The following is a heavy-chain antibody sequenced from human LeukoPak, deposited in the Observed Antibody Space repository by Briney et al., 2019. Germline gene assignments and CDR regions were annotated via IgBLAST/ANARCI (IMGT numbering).Heavy chain of an antibody. CDR2: IWYDGSNK. CDR1: GFTFSSYG. CDR3: AKNERWGYYYGSSLFDY. V-gene: IGHV3-33*06. D-gene: IGHD3-10*01. J-gene: IGHJ4*02. Sequence: PGGSLRLSCAAPGFTFSSYGMHWVRQAPGKGLEWVAVIWYDGSNKYYADSVKGRFTISRDNSKNTLYLQMNSLRAEDTAVYYCAKNERWGYYYGSSLFDYWGQGTLVTVSS.